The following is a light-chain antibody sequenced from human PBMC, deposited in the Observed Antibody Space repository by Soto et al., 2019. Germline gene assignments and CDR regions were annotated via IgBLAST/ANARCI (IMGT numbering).Light chain of an antibody. Sequence: IQVTQSPSSLSASVGDRVIITCRASQSIRKYLNWYQHKPGKVPTLLIYAASSLQSGVPSRFSGSGSGTDFTLTIRRLEPDDFAVYYCQRYGTFWTFGQGTKVDIK. CDR1: QSIRKY. CDR3: QRYGTFWT. J-gene: IGKJ1*01. CDR2: AAS. V-gene: IGKV1-39*02.